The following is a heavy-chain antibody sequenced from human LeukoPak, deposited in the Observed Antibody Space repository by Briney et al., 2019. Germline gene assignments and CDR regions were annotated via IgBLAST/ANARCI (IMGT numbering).Heavy chain of an antibody. CDR1: GFTFSSYA. CDR2: ISYDGSNK. CDR3: ARESYGNMDV. V-gene: IGHV3-30-3*01. D-gene: IGHD5-18*01. J-gene: IGHJ6*02. Sequence: GGSLRLSCAASGFTFSSYAMHWVRQAPGKGLEWVAVISYDGSNKYYADSVKGRFTISRDNSKNTLYLQMNSLRAEDTAVYYCARESYGNMDVWGQGTTVTVSS.